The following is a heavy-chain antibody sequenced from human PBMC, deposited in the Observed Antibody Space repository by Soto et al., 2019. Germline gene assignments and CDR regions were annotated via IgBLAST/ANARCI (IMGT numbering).Heavy chain of an antibody. Sequence: ASVKVSCKASGYTFTGYYMHWVRQAPGQGLEWMGWINPNSGGTNYAQKFQGWVTMTRDTSISTAYMELSRLRSDDTAVYYCARDVVILVSGWDPNGGHAFDFWGQGKLVTVSS. V-gene: IGHV1-2*04. CDR1: GYTFTGYY. J-gene: IGHJ3*01. CDR3: ARDVVILVSGWDPNGGHAFDF. D-gene: IGHD6-19*01. CDR2: INPNSGGT.